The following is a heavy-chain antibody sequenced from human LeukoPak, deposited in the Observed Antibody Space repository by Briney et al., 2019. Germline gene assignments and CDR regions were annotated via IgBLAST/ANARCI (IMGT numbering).Heavy chain of an antibody. CDR2: IYYSGST. CDR3: ARGIRYFDSSMMSDY. V-gene: IGHV4-59*01. J-gene: IGHJ4*02. CDR1: GGSISSYY. D-gene: IGHD3-9*01. Sequence: KPSETLSLTCTVSGGSISSYYWSWIRQPPGKGLEWIGYIYYSGSTYYNPSLKSRVTISVDTSKNQFSLKLSSVTAADTAVYYCARGIRYFDSSMMSDYWGQGTLVTVSS.